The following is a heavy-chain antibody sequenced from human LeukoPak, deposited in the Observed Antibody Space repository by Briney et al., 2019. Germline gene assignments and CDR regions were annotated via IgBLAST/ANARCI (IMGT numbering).Heavy chain of an antibody. CDR3: ARPRGYYYDSSGYYRDDAFDI. V-gene: IGHV1-18*01. D-gene: IGHD3-22*01. CDR2: ISAYNGNT. J-gene: IGHJ3*02. CDR1: GGTFSSYA. Sequence: ASVKVSCKASGGTFSSYAISWVRQAPGQGLEWMGWISAYNGNTNYAQKLQGRVTMTTDTSTSTAYMELRSLRSDDTAVYYCARPRGYYYDSSGYYRDDAFDIWGQGTMVTVSS.